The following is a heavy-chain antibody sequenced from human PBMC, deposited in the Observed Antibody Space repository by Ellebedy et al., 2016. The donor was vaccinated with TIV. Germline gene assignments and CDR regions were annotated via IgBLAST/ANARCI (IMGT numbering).Heavy chain of an antibody. CDR3: ATGPPKWEVPLDLDS. D-gene: IGHD1-26*01. CDR1: GGTLRSYG. J-gene: IGHJ4*02. V-gene: IGHV1-69*04. Sequence: AASVKVSCKAYGGTLRSYGINWVRQAPGLGLEWMGRIIPIVEITIYAQRFQDRVTIGEDNFTNTVYMEMSSLRSEDTAMYYCATGPPKWEVPLDLDSWGQGTLVIVSS. CDR2: IIPIVEIT.